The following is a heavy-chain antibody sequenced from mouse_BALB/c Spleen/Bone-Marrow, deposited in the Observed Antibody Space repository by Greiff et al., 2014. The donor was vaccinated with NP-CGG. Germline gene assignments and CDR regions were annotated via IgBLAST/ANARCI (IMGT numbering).Heavy chain of an antibody. CDR2: INSNGGST. CDR1: GFTFSSYY. Sequence: DVMLVESGGGLVKLGGSLKLSCAASGFTFSSYYMSWVRQTPEKRLELVAAINSNGGSTYYPDTVKGRFTISRDNAKNTLYLQMSSLKSEDTALYYCARHGGYGNYFGYWGQGTTLTVSS. V-gene: IGHV5-6-2*01. J-gene: IGHJ2*01. CDR3: ARHGGYGNYFGY. D-gene: IGHD2-10*02.